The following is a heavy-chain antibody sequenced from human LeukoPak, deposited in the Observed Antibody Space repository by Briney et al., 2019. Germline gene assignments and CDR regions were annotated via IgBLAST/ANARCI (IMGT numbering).Heavy chain of an antibody. J-gene: IGHJ4*02. CDR1: GGSISSSSYY. Sequence: SETLSLTCTVSGGSISSSSYYWGWIRQPPGKGLEWIGSIYYSGSTYYNPSLKSRVTISVDTSKNQFSLKLSSVTAADTAVYYCARDYDSSGYYNYWGQGTLVTVSS. CDR3: ARDYDSSGYYNY. D-gene: IGHD3-22*01. CDR2: IYYSGST. V-gene: IGHV4-39*01.